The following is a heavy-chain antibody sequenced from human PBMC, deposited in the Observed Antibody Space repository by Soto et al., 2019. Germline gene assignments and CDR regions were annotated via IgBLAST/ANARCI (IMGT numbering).Heavy chain of an antibody. D-gene: IGHD1-26*01. CDR2: IYYSGST. J-gene: IGHJ4*02. CDR1: GGSISSGGYY. CDR3: ARWYRGNYLSFDY. Sequence: QVQLQESGPGLVKPSQTLSLTCTVSGGSISSGGYYWNWIRQHPGKDLEWIGYIYYSGSTHYNPTRTSRVTISRDTSQNPFSLMLSSVTAADTAVYYCARWYRGNYLSFDYWGQGSLVTVSS. V-gene: IGHV4-31*03.